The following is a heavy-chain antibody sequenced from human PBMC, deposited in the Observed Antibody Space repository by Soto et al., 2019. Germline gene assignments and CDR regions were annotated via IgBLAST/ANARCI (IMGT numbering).Heavy chain of an antibody. D-gene: IGHD5-18*01. CDR3: AAGDSSDTGDH. CDR2: TIPIIGTT. V-gene: IGHV1-69*01. J-gene: IGHJ4*02. Sequence: QVPLVQSGAEVKKPGSSVKVSCKASGATLSTHGISWVRQAPGQGHEWMGGTIPIIGTTDYAEKFQGRVTITADESTTTSYMELSSLRPDDTAVYYCAAGDSSDTGDHWGQGTLVTVSS. CDR1: GATLSTHG.